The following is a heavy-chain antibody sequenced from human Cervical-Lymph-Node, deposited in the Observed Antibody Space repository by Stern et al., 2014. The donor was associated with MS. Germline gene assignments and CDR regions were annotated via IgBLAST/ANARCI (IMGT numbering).Heavy chain of an antibody. D-gene: IGHD3-9*01. CDR3: ARDCRLRYFDNYGMDV. V-gene: IGHV4-61*02. CDR1: GGSISSGSYY. J-gene: IGHJ6*02. CDR2: IYTSGST. Sequence: QLQLQESGPGLVKPSQTLSLTCTVSGGSISSGSYYWSWIRQPAGKGLEXIGRIYTSGSTNYNPSLKSRVTISVDTSKNQFPLKRSSGTAADTAVYYCARDCRLRYFDNYGMDVWGQGTTVTVSS.